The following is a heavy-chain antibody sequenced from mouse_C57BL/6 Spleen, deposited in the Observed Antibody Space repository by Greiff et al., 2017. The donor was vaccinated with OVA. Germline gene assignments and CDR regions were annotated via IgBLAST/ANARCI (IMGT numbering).Heavy chain of an antibody. CDR3: ARESTVVICFDV. J-gene: IGHJ1*03. Sequence: EVKLVESGPGLAQPSQTLSLPCSVTGYSITSDYWNWFRKFPGNKLEYMGYISYSGSTYSNPSINSRISITRDTAKNQYYLQLNSVTNEDAATYDCARESTVVICFDVWGTGTTVTVSS. V-gene: IGHV3-8*01. D-gene: IGHD1-1*01. CDR1: GYSITSDY. CDR2: ISYSGST.